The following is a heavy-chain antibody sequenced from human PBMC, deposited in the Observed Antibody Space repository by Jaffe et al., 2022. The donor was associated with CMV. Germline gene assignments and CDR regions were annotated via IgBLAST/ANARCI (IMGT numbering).Heavy chain of an antibody. V-gene: IGHV1-2*02. CDR3: ARGWSYYDQ. D-gene: IGHD3-3*01. CDR1: GNTFTGSF. Sequence: QEQLVQSGAEVKKPGASVKVSCKASGNTFTGSFMHWVRQAPGQGLEWMGWINPNSGGTMFTQKFQGRVTMTRDTSISTAYMELSSLRSDDTAVYYCARGWSYYDQWGQGTLVTVSS. CDR2: INPNSGGT. J-gene: IGHJ4*02.